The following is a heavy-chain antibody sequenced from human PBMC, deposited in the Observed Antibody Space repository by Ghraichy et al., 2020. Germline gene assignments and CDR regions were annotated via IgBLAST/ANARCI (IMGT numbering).Heavy chain of an antibody. CDR2: ISAYNGNT. J-gene: IGHJ3*02. V-gene: IGHV1-18*01. CDR3: ARDNPFGYDSSGSEIPDAFDI. Sequence: ASVKVSCKASGYTFTSYGISWVRQAPGQGLEWMGWISAYNGNTNYAQKLQGRVTMTTDTSTSTAYMELRSLRSDDTAVYYCARDNPFGYDSSGSEIPDAFDIWGQGTMVTVSS. D-gene: IGHD3-22*01. CDR1: GYTFTSYG.